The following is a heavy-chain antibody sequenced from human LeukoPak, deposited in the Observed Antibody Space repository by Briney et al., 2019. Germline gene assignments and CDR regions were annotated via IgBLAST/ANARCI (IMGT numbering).Heavy chain of an antibody. J-gene: IGHJ4*02. CDR2: IYHSGST. D-gene: IGHD3-10*01. CDR3: AREGSGSYGFDY. Sequence: SETLSLTCAVYGGSFSGYYWSWIRQPPGEGLEWIGSIYHSGSTYYNPSLKSRVTISVDTSKNQFSLKLRSVTAADTAVYYCAREGSGSYGFDYWGQGTLVTVSS. CDR1: GGSFSGYY. V-gene: IGHV4-34*01.